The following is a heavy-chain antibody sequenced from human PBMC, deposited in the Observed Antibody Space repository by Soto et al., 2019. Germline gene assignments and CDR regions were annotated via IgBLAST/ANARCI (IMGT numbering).Heavy chain of an antibody. J-gene: IGHJ4*02. CDR3: AREGSSGWTDY. Sequence: SETLSLTCTVSGGSISSYYWSWIRQPPGKGLEWIGYIYYSGSTNYNPSLKSRVTISVDTSKNQFSLKLSSVTAADTAVYYCAREGSSGWTDYWGQGTLVTVS. D-gene: IGHD6-19*01. V-gene: IGHV4-59*01. CDR1: GGSISSYY. CDR2: IYYSGST.